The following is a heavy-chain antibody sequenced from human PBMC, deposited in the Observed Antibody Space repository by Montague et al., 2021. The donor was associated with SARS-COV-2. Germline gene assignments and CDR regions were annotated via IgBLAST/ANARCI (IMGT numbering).Heavy chain of an antibody. CDR2: IDWDDDK. CDR1: GFSLNTSGMC. V-gene: IGHV2-70*11. Sequence: PALVKPTQTLTLTRTFSGFSLNTSGMCVSWIRQPPGKALEWLARIDWDDDKYYSTSLKTRPTISKDTSKNQVALTMTNMDPVDTATYYCAAHRITGWAFDYWGQGTLVTVSS. J-gene: IGHJ4*02. CDR3: AAHRITGWAFDY. D-gene: IGHD1-20*01.